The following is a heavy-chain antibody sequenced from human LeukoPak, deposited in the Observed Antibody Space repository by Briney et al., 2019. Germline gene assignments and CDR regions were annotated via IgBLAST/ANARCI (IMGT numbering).Heavy chain of an antibody. CDR1: GYTLTELS. CDR3: ATLVGATFYFDY. J-gene: IGHJ4*02. Sequence: GASVTVSCKVSGYTLTELSMHWVRQAPGKGLEWMGGFDPEDGETIYAQKFQGGVTMTEDTSTDTAYMELSSLRSEDTAVYYCATLVGATFYFDYWGQGTLVTVSS. V-gene: IGHV1-24*01. CDR2: FDPEDGET. D-gene: IGHD1-26*01.